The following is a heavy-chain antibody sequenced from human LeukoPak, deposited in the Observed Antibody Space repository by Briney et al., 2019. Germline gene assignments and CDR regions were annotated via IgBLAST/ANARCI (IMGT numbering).Heavy chain of an antibody. CDR3: VTDDDMYGIDS. J-gene: IGHJ4*02. CDR1: VFTFSSQW. D-gene: IGHD2-8*01. V-gene: IGHV3-74*01. Sequence: GGSLRHSCTASVFTFSSQWMHWVGPETGKRPVCVARIKSDGSYRDFGDDVKGRVTISRDNAKNTVLMQMNSLRAEDTAVYVCVTDDDMYGIDSWGQGTRVTVFS. CDR2: IKSDGSYR.